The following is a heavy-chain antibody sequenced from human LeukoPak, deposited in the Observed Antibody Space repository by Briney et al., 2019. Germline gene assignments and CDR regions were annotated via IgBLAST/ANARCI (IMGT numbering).Heavy chain of an antibody. CDR3: VKGSLQQLIRGPCDY. J-gene: IGHJ4*02. Sequence: GGSLRLSCSASGFTFTDYTMHWVRKAPGKGLEYFSAISANGGSTYYADSVKGRFTISRDDSKNTLYLQMSGLRAEDTALYYCVKGSLQQLIRGPCDYWGQGTLVTVSS. D-gene: IGHD4-11*01. V-gene: IGHV3-64D*06. CDR2: ISANGGST. CDR1: GFTFTDYT.